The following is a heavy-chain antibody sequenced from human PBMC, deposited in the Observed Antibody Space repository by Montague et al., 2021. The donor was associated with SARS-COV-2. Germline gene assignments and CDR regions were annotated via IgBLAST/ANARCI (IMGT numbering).Heavy chain of an antibody. J-gene: IGHJ6*02. CDR3: ARGGGYYNYGLDV. CDR1: GGSISNYY. CDR2: IYYSGST. V-gene: IGHV4-59*01. D-gene: IGHD3-22*01. Sequence: SETLSLTCTVSGGSISNYYWSWIRQHPGRGLEWIGYIYYSGSTDYSPSLKSRVTISLDTSKNQFSLKVTSVTAAETAVYYCARGGGYYNYGLDVWGQGTTVTVSS.